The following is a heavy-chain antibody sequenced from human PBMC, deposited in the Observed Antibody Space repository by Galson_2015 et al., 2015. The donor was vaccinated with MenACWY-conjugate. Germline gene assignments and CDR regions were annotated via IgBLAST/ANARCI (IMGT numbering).Heavy chain of an antibody. J-gene: IGHJ4*02. D-gene: IGHD1-26*01. CDR3: ARGALDYFDY. V-gene: IGHV4-59*01. Sequence: ETLSRTCTVSGGSSSRYYWSWIRHPPGKGLEWIGYIYYSGSTNYSPSFKSRITISVDMSKNQFSLRLSSLTAADTAVYYCARGALDYFDYWGQGILVTVSS. CDR2: IYYSGST. CDR1: GGSSSRYY.